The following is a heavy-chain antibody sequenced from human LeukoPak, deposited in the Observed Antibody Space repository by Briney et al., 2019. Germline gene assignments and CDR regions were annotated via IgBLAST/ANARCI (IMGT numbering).Heavy chain of an antibody. CDR2: IYYSGST. J-gene: IGHJ4*02. CDR3: ARVVAAAGTSYLYYFDY. CDR1: GGSISSSSYY. V-gene: IGHV4-39*07. Sequence: PSETLSLTCTVSGGSISSSSYYWGWIRQPPGKGLEWIGSIYYSGSTYYNPSLKSRVTISVDTSKNQFSLKLSSVTAADTAVYYCARVVAAAGTSYLYYFDYWGQGTLVTVSS. D-gene: IGHD6-13*01.